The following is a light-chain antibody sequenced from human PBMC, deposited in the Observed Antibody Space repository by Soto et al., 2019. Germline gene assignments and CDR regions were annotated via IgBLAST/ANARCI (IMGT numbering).Light chain of an antibody. Sequence: QSVLTQPASVSGSPGQSITISCTGTSSDVGGYNYVSWYQQHPGKVPKLMIYDVSNWPSGVSNRFSGSKSGNTASLTISGLQAEDEADYYCSSYTSSSTVVFGGGTKVTVL. CDR2: DVS. CDR1: SSDVGGYNY. V-gene: IGLV2-14*01. J-gene: IGLJ2*01. CDR3: SSYTSSSTVV.